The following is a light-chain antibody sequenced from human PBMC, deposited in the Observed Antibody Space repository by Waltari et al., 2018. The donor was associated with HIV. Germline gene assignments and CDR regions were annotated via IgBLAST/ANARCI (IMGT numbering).Light chain of an antibody. J-gene: IGKJ1*01. Sequence: EIVLTQSPGTLYSSPGERATLSCRASQSVRSRSLAWYQQRPGQAPRLLISGASSRATGIPDRFSGSGSGTDFSLTISRLEPEDFAVYYCQQYATSPRTFGQGTKVEIK. CDR2: GAS. CDR3: QQYATSPRT. CDR1: QSVRSRS. V-gene: IGKV3-20*01.